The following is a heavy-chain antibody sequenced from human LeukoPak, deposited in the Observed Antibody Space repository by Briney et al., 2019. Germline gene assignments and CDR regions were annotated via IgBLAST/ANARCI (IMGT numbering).Heavy chain of an antibody. CDR1: GFTFSSYA. Sequence: GGSLRLSCAASGFTFSSYAMSWVRQAPGKGLEWVSAISGSGGSTYYADSVKGRFTISRDNSKNTLYLQMNSLRAEDTAVYYCAKSSFGSGSSSPFDYWGQGTLVTVSS. CDR3: AKSSFGSGSSSPFDY. D-gene: IGHD6-19*01. CDR2: ISGSGGST. J-gene: IGHJ4*02. V-gene: IGHV3-23*01.